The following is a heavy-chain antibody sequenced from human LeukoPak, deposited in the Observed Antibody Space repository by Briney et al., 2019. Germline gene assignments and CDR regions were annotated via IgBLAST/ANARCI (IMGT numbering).Heavy chain of an antibody. CDR3: ATQPPYVPEDYFDY. Sequence: PGGSLRLSCAASGFTFSSHALSWVRQAPGKGLEWVSSISSSSSYIYYADSVKGRFTISRDNAKNSLYLQMNSLRAEDTAVYYCATQPPYVPEDYFDYWGQGTLVTVSS. D-gene: IGHD1-1*01. V-gene: IGHV3-21*01. J-gene: IGHJ4*02. CDR1: GFTFSSHA. CDR2: ISSSSSYI.